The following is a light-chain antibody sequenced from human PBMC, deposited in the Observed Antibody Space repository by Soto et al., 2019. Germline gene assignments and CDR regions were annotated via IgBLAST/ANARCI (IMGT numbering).Light chain of an antibody. CDR1: HDITSY. V-gene: IGKV1-33*01. CDR2: DAS. CDR3: QKCDYLPI. J-gene: IGKJ3*01. Sequence: DIQMTQSPSSLSASVGDRVTITCQASHDITSYLNWYQHKPGKAPKLLIYDASISEAGVPSRFSGSGSGTHFTFTISSLQPEDVATYYCQKCDYLPIFGPGTTVDFK.